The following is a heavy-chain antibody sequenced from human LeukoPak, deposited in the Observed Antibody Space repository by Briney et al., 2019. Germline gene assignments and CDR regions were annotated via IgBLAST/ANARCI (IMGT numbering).Heavy chain of an antibody. D-gene: IGHD1-26*01. CDR1: GFKFDDYG. Sequence: PGGSLRLSCAASGFKFDDYGMSWVRQAPGKGLEWVSVIYSGGSTYYADSVKGRFTISRDNSKNTLYLQMNSLRAEDTAVYYCARGWELLAGDYFDYWGQGTLVTVSS. CDR3: ARGWELLAGDYFDY. J-gene: IGHJ4*02. V-gene: IGHV3-53*01. CDR2: IYSGGST.